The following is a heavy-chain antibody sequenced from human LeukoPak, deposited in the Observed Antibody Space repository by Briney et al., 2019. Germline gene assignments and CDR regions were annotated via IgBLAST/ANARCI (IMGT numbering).Heavy chain of an antibody. V-gene: IGHV1-8*01. CDR1: GYTFTSD. Sequence: EASVKVSCTASGYTFTSDINWVRQATGQGLEWMGWMNPSSGNTDYAPKFQGRVTMTRDISIRTAYMELSSLRSEDTAVYYCARGAVSRDCSGGSCYHFDIWGQGTMVTVSS. CDR3: ARGAVSRDCSGGSCYHFDI. D-gene: IGHD2-15*01. J-gene: IGHJ3*02. CDR2: MNPSSGNT.